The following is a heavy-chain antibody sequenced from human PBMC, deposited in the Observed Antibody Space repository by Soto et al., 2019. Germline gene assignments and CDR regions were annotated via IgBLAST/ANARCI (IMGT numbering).Heavy chain of an antibody. CDR3: AKWEIFSGDVDY. CDR2: ISGSGGST. V-gene: IGHV3-23*01. CDR1: GFTFSSYA. J-gene: IGHJ4*02. D-gene: IGHD3-10*01. Sequence: EVQLLESGGGLVQPGGSLRLSCAASGFTFSSYAMSWVRQAPGKGLEWVSAISGSGGSTYYADSVKGRFTISRDNSKNTLYLQMNRLRAEDPAVYYCAKWEIFSGDVDYWGQGTLVTVSS.